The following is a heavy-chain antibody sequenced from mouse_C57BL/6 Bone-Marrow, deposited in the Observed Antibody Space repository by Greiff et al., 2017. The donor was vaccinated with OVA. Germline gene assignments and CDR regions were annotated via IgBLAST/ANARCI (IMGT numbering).Heavy chain of an antibody. CDR3: ARSPYYYGSPYWYFEV. CDR2: INPSSGYT. Sequence: VQLQQSGAELAKPGASVKLSCKASGYTFTSYWMHWVKQRPGQGLEWIGYINPSSGYTKYNQKFKDKATLTVDKSSSTAYMQLSSLTYEDSAVYYCARSPYYYGSPYWYFEVWGTGTTVTVSS. D-gene: IGHD1-1*01. V-gene: IGHV1-7*01. CDR1: GYTFTSYW. J-gene: IGHJ1*03.